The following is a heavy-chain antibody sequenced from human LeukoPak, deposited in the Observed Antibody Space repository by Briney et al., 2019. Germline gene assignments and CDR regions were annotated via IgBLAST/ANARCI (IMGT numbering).Heavy chain of an antibody. CDR1: GYTFTGYY. CDR2: INPNSGVT. CDR3: SREDY. J-gene: IGHJ4*02. V-gene: IGHV1-2*02. Sequence: ASVKVSCTASGYTFTGYYPHWVRQAPGQGLEWVGWINPNSGVTNYAQKFQGRVSMTSDTSISTVYMELSRLRSDDTAVYYCSREDYWGQGTLVTVSS.